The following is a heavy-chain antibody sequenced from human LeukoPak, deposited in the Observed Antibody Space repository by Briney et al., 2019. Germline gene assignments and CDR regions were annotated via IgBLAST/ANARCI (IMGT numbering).Heavy chain of an antibody. J-gene: IGHJ2*01. D-gene: IGHD2-15*01. CDR2: IYTSGST. CDR3: LGVAATLGWYFDL. V-gene: IGHV4-61*02. CDR1: AGSISSGSYY. Sequence: PSETLSLTCTVSAGSISSGSYYWSWIRQPAGKGLEWIGRIYTSGSTNYNPSLKSRATTSVDTSKNQFSLKLSSVTAADTAVYYCLGVAATLGWYFDLRGRGTLVTVSS.